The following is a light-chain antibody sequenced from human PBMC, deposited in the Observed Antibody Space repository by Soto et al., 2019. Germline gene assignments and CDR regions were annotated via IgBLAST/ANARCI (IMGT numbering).Light chain of an antibody. CDR1: QSVSSSY. J-gene: IGKJ1*01. V-gene: IGKV3-20*01. CDR3: QQYGHSPRT. CDR2: GAS. Sequence: EIVLTHSPGTLSLSPGERAALSCRASQSVSSSYLAWYQQKPGQSPRLLIYGASSRATGIPDRFSGSGSGTDFTLTISRLEPEDFAVYYCQQYGHSPRTVGHGTQVDSK.